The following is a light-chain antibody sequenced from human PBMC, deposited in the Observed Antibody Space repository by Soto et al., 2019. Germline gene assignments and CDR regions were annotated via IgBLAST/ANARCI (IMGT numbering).Light chain of an antibody. CDR2: GAS. CDR1: QSVNSRY. Sequence: ENLLTQSPGTLSLSPGERATLSCRARQSVNSRYLAWYQQKPGQAPRLFIYGASNRATGIPDMFSGSGSGTDFTLTISRLEPEDFAVYYCQHYGNSPFTFGPGTKVEIK. V-gene: IGKV3-20*01. CDR3: QHYGNSPFT. J-gene: IGKJ3*01.